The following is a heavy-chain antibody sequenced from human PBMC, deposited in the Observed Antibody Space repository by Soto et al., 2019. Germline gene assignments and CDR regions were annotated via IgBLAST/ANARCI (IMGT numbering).Heavy chain of an antibody. V-gene: IGHV1-2*02. J-gene: IGHJ6*02. CDR1: GYTFTDYY. CDR2: INPNSGGT. CDR3: ARDQSPSSGWPGMDV. D-gene: IGHD6-19*01. Sequence: ASVKVSCKASGYTFTDYYMHWVRQAPGQGLEWMGWINPNSGGTNYAQKFQGRVTMTRDTSISTAYMELNRLRSDDTAVYYCARDQSPSSGWPGMDVCGQGPTVTVYS.